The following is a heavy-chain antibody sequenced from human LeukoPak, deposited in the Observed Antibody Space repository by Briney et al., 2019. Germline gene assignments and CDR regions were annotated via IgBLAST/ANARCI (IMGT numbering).Heavy chain of an antibody. Sequence: SETLSLTCSVSGGSISGGSISGYHWSWIRQPPGKGLELIAYMHYSGTTHYNPSLKSRVTISVDTSKNQFSLKLSSVTAADTAVYYCARGDDSSGIGGSWGQGTLVTVSS. CDR3: ARGDDSSGIGGS. J-gene: IGHJ5*02. V-gene: IGHV4-61*08. CDR1: GGSISGGSISGYH. CDR2: MHYSGTT. D-gene: IGHD3-22*01.